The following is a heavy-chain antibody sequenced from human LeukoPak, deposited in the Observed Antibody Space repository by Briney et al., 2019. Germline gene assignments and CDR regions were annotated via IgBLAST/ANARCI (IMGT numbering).Heavy chain of an antibody. Sequence: GASVKVSCKASGYTFTSYGISWVRQAPGQGLEGMGWMNPNSGNTGYAQKFQGRVTMTRNTSISTAYMELSSLRSEDTAVYYCARQDSRRYSSGWYWGYYYYMDVWGKGTTVTISS. V-gene: IGHV1-8*02. D-gene: IGHD6-19*01. CDR3: ARQDSRRYSSGWYWGYYYYMDV. CDR2: MNPNSGNT. J-gene: IGHJ6*03. CDR1: GYTFTSYG.